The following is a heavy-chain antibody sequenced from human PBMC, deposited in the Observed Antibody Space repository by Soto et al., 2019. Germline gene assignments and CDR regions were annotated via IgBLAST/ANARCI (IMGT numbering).Heavy chain of an antibody. Sequence: QVQLVESGGGVVQPGRSLRLSCAASGFTFSSYGMHWVRQAPGKGLEWVAVISYDGSNKYYVDSVKGRFTISRDNSKNTLYLQMNSLRAEDTAVYYCAKGRVAGTYYYYGMDVWGQGTTVTVSS. J-gene: IGHJ6*02. CDR2: ISYDGSNK. V-gene: IGHV3-30*18. D-gene: IGHD6-19*01. CDR3: AKGRVAGTYYYYGMDV. CDR1: GFTFSSYG.